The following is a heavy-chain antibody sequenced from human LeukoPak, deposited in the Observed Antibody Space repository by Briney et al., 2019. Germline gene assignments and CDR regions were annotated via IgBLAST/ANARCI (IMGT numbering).Heavy chain of an antibody. V-gene: IGHV4-31*03. CDR3: ARDTGYGGNWAWSDL. J-gene: IGHJ5*02. Sequence: PSETLSLTCTVSGGSISSGGYYWSWIRQHPGKGLEWIGYIYYSGSTYYNPSLKSRVTISVDTSKNQFSLKLSSVTAADTAVYYCARDTGYGGNWAWSDLWGQGTLVNASS. CDR2: IYYSGST. D-gene: IGHD4-23*01. CDR1: GGSISSGGYY.